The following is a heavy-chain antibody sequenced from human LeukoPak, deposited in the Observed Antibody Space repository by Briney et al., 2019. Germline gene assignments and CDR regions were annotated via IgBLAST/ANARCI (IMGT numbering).Heavy chain of an antibody. CDR3: TTYSSVSFHSDY. V-gene: IGHV3-15*01. CDR1: GFTFSTYT. Sequence: KPGGSLRLSCAASGFTFSTYTMSWVRQAPGKGLEWVGRIKSKTDDGAAEYAVLVKGRFTISRDDSKNTLFLEMNSLKTEDTAAYYCTTYSSVSFHSDYWGQGTLVTVSS. J-gene: IGHJ4*02. CDR2: IKSKTDDGAA. D-gene: IGHD6-25*01.